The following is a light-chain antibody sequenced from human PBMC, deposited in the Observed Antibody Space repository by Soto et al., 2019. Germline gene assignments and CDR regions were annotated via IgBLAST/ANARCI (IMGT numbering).Light chain of an antibody. CDR3: QQYNDWPPT. J-gene: IGKJ1*01. CDR2: GAS. CDR1: QSISSN. V-gene: IGKV3-15*01. Sequence: EVVMTQSPATLSVSPGERVTLSCRASQSISSNLAWYQLKAGQTHRLLVYGASTRATGFPGKFSGSGSGTEFTLTISDLQSEDFAVYFCQQYNDWPPTFGQGTKVEIK.